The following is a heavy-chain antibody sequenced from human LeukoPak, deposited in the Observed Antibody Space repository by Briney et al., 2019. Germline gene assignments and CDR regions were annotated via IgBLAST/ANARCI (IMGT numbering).Heavy chain of an antibody. CDR2: ISGYNGNT. CDR3: ARWGHGNYYDSSGYYC. Sequence: ASVKVSCKASGYTFTSYGISWVRQAPGQGLEWMGWISGYNGNTNYAQKLQGRVTMTRDMSTSTVYMELSSLRSEDTAVYYCARWGHGNYYDSSGYYCWGQGTLVTVSS. CDR1: GYTFTSYG. J-gene: IGHJ4*02. V-gene: IGHV1-18*01. D-gene: IGHD3-22*01.